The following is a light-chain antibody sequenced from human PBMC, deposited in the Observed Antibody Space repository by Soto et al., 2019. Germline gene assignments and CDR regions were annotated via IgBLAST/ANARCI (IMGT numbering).Light chain of an antibody. CDR1: QGISSY. CDR2: AAS. Sequence: AIRMTQSPSSLSASTGDRVTITCRASQGISSYLAWYQQKPGKAPKLLIYAASTLQSGVPSRFSGSGSGTEFTLTISSLQPDDFATYYCQHYNSYSEALGQGTKVDIK. CDR3: QHYNSYSEA. V-gene: IGKV1-8*01. J-gene: IGKJ1*01.